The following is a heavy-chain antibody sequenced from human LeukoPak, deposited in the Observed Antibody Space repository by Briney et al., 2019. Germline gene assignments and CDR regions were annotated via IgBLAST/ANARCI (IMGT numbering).Heavy chain of an antibody. D-gene: IGHD6-19*01. V-gene: IGHV4-34*01. Sequence: KASETLSLTCAVYGGSFSGYYWSWIRQPPGKGLEWIGEINHSGSTNYNPSLKSRVTISVDTSKNQFSLKLSSVTAADTAVYYCATRSGWYVNYWFDPWGQGTLVTVSS. CDR3: ATRSGWYVNYWFDP. CDR1: GGSFSGYY. J-gene: IGHJ5*02. CDR2: INHSGST.